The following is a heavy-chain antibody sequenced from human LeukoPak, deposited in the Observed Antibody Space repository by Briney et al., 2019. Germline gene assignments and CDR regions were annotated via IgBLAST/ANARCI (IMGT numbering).Heavy chain of an antibody. J-gene: IGHJ4*02. D-gene: IGHD1-26*01. CDR1: GFTFSSYA. V-gene: IGHV3-23*01. CDR2: ISGSGGST. CDR3: AKDLSGSYSLEDY. Sequence: GGSLRLSCAASGFTFSSYAMSWVRQAPGKGLEWVSAISGSGGSTYYGDSVKGRFTISRDNSKNTLYLQMNSLRAEDTAVYYCAKDLSGSYSLEDYWGQGTLVTVSS.